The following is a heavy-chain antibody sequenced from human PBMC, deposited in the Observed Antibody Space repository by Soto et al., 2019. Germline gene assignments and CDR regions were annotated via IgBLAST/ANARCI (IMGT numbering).Heavy chain of an antibody. CDR3: ARDHDIQQKRTHYYYGMDV. Sequence: PSETLSLTCSVSGGSISSSGYYWGWIRQPPGKGLEWIGYIYYSGSTNYNPSLKSRVTISVDTSKNQFSLKLSSVTAADTAVYYCARDHDIQQKRTHYYYGMDVWGQGTTVTVSS. CDR2: IYYSGST. D-gene: IGHD3-9*01. V-gene: IGHV4-61*08. CDR1: GGSISSSGYY. J-gene: IGHJ6*02.